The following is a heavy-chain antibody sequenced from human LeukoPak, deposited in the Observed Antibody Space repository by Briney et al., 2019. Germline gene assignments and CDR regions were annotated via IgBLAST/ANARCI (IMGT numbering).Heavy chain of an antibody. Sequence: PSETLSLTCTVSGGSISSYYWSWIRQPPGKGLEWIGYIYYSGSTNYNPSLKSRVTISVDTSKNQSSPKLSSVTAADTAVYYCARAPLYDAFDIWGQGTMVTVSS. J-gene: IGHJ3*02. CDR1: GGSISSYY. D-gene: IGHD2-15*01. V-gene: IGHV4-59*08. CDR3: ARAPLYDAFDI. CDR2: IYYSGST.